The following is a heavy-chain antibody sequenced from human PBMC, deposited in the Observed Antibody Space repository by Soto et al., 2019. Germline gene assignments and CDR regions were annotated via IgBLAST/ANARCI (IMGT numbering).Heavy chain of an antibody. V-gene: IGHV4-39*01. CDR1: GRSIISPRYY. CDR2: IYYSGST. Sequence: PSESLPLGCPVSGRSIISPRYYWGCIHQPPGKGLEWIGSIYYSGSTYYNPSLKSRVTISVDTSKNQFSLKLSSVTAADTAVYYCARQSRRLDYYYGMDVWGQGTTFSVSS. J-gene: IGHJ6*02. CDR3: ARQSRRLDYYYGMDV. D-gene: IGHD6-19*01.